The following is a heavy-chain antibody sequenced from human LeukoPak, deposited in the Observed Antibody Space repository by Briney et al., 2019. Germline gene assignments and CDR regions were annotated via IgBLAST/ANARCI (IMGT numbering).Heavy chain of an antibody. D-gene: IGHD3-3*01. Sequence: ASVKVSCKASGYTFTGYYMHWVRQAPGQGLEWMGWINPNSGGTNYAQKFQGRVTTTRDTSISTAYMELSRLRSDDTAVYYCARGYYDFWSGTVTSIDYWGQGTLVTVSS. V-gene: IGHV1-2*02. J-gene: IGHJ4*02. CDR1: GYTFTGYY. CDR2: INPNSGGT. CDR3: ARGYYDFWSGTVTSIDY.